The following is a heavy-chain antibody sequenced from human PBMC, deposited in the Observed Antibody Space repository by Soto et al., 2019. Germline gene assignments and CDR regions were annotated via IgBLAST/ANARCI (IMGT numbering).Heavy chain of an antibody. Sequence: EVQLVESGGGLVQPGGSLRLSCAASGFTFSLYSMSWVRQAPGKGLEWVSYISRSSTGIHYADSVKGRFTISRDDVTNSMHLQMNSLRDGDTAVYYCAMAVTWGLDVWGQGTTFSISS. D-gene: IGHD3-10*01. V-gene: IGHV3-48*02. CDR2: ISRSSTGI. J-gene: IGHJ6*01. CDR1: GFTFSLYS. CDR3: AMAVTWGLDV.